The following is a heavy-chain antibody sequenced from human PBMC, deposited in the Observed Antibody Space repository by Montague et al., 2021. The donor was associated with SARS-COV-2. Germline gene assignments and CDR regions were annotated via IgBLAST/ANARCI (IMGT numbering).Heavy chain of an antibody. D-gene: IGHD3-22*01. J-gene: IGHJ4*02. V-gene: IGHV4-34*01. CDR1: GGSFSGYY. Sequence: SETLSLTCAVYGGSFSGYYWSWIRQPPGKGLEWIGEINHSGSTNYNPSLKSRVTISVDTSKNQFSLKLSSVTAADTAVYYCARATQGITMIVVVMTASDYYCDYWGQGNLVTVSS. CDR3: ARATQGITMIVVVMTASDYYCDY. CDR2: INHSGST.